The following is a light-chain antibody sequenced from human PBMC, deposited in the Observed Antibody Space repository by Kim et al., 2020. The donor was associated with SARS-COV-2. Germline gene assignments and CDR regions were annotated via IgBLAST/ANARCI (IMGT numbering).Light chain of an antibody. J-gene: IGLJ1*01. CDR1: SSNIGAGYD. CDR2: GEN. CDR3: QSYDNSLSGYV. V-gene: IGLV1-40*03. Sequence: QRVTISCTGGSSNIGAGYDVHWYQQLPGTAPNLLIYGENNRPSGVPDRFSGSRSGASASLAITGLRAEDEADYYCQSYDNSLSGYVFGTGTTVAVL.